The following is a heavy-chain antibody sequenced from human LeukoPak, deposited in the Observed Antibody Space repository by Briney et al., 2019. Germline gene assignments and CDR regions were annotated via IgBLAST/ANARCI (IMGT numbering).Heavy chain of an antibody. J-gene: IGHJ6*04. D-gene: IGHD2-15*01. CDR1: GYSVSSGYY. V-gene: IGHV4-38-2*02. Sequence: PSETLSLTCTVSGYSVSSGYYWGWIRQPPGKGLEWIGSIYHSGSTYYNPSLKSRVTMSLDTSKSQFSLKLTSVTTADTAVYYCARHGIVVVVWGKGTTVTVSS. CDR3: ARHGIVVVV. CDR2: IYHSGST.